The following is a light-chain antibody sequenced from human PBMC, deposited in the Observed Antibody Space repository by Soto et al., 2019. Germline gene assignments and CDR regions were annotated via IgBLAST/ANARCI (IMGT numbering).Light chain of an antibody. J-gene: IGLJ1*01. Sequence: QSVLTQPPSVSGAPGQRVTISCTGSSSNIGAGYDVHWYQQLPGTAPKLLIYGNNNRPSGVADRFSGSKSGTSASLAITRLQAEDEADYYCQSYDSSLSGAYVFGTGTKLTVL. CDR2: GNN. CDR1: SSNIGAGYD. CDR3: QSYDSSLSGAYV. V-gene: IGLV1-40*01.